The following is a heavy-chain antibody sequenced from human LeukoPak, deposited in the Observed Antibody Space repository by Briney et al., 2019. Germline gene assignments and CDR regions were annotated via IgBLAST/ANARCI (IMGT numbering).Heavy chain of an antibody. J-gene: IGHJ4*02. CDR2: INHSGST. CDR3: ARVRYNSGSGLVDS. D-gene: IGHD1-1*01. CDR1: GGSFSGYY. V-gene: IGHV4-34*01. Sequence: EPSETLSLTCAVYGGSFSGYYWSWIRQPPGKGLKWIGEINHSGSTNYNPSLKSRVTISVDTSKNQFSLKLRSVTAADTAVYYCARVRYNSGSGLVDSWGQGALVTVSS.